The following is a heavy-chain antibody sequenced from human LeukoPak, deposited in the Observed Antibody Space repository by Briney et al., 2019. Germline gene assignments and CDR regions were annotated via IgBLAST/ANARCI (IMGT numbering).Heavy chain of an antibody. CDR2: ISGSGDNT. J-gene: IGHJ4*02. CDR1: GFTFSSYA. CDR3: AKVVLAHYYDSSGYYDY. V-gene: IGHV3-23*01. Sequence: PGGSLRLSCAASGFTFSSYAMSWVRQAPGKGLEWVSAISGSGDNTYYADSVKGRFTISRDNSKNTLYLQMNSLRAEDTAVYYCAKVVLAHYYDSSGYYDYWGQGTLVTVSS. D-gene: IGHD3-22*01.